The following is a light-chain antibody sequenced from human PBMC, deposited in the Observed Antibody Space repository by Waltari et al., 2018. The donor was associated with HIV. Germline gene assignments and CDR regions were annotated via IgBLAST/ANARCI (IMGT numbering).Light chain of an antibody. J-gene: IGKJ1*01. Sequence: DIQITQSPPSLSASVGPRVTITCRASQTVRSSLAWYQQRPGKAPKSLVYGASKLQTEVPSRFSAGGSGTNFSLTISSLKPEDFATYICQQYYTFPRTFGRGTRVDMK. CDR2: GAS. CDR3: QQYYTFPRT. CDR1: QTVRSS. V-gene: IGKV1D-16*01.